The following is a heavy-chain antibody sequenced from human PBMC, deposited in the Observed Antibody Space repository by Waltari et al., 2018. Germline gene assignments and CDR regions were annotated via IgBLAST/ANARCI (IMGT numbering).Heavy chain of an antibody. J-gene: IGHJ6*02. CDR3: AKGQPPYYYYYGMDV. CDR1: GFTFDDYA. D-gene: IGHD2-2*01. V-gene: IGHV3-9*01. Sequence: EVQLVESGGGLVQPGRSLRLSCAASGFTFDDYAMQWVRQAPGKGLEWVSGISWNSGSIGYADSVKGRFTISRDNAKNSLYLQMNSLRAEDTALYYCAKGQPPYYYYYGMDVWGQGTTVTVSS. CDR2: ISWNSGSI.